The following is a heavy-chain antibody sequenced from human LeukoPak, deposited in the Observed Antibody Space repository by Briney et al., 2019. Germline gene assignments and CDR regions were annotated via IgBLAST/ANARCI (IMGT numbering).Heavy chain of an antibody. J-gene: IGHJ4*02. CDR2: INHSGST. Sequence: TSETLSLTCAVYGGSFSGYYWSWIRQPPGKGLEWIGEINHSGSTNYNPSLKSRVTISVDTSKNQFSLKLSSVTAADTAVYYCTRGRGIVVVTAIISKFYFDYWGQGTLLGVSS. D-gene: IGHD2-21*02. CDR3: TRGRGIVVVTAIISKFYFDY. V-gene: IGHV4-34*01. CDR1: GGSFSGYY.